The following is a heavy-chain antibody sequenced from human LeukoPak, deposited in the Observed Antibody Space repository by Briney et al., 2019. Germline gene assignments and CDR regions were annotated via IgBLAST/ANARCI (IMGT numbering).Heavy chain of an antibody. Sequence: GGSLRLSCAASGFTFNNYAIHWARQAPGKGLEWVAVISSDGNTKIYANSVKGRFTISRDSSKNTLYLQLSSLRVDDTAVYYCARDREPYSAGWFWDIVVVPAAFSYGMDVWGQGTTVTVSS. CDR1: GFTFNNYA. V-gene: IGHV3-30*04. CDR3: ARDREPYSAGWFWDIVVVPAAFSYGMDV. D-gene: IGHD2-2*01. J-gene: IGHJ6*02. CDR2: ISSDGNTK.